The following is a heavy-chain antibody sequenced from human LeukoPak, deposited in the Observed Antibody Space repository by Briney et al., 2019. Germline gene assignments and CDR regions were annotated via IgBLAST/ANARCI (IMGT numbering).Heavy chain of an antibody. CDR3: ARDLGYCSSTSCYASGWFDP. Sequence: PSETLSLTCTVSGYSISSGYYWGWIRQPPGKGLEWIGSIYHSGSTYYNPSLKSRVTMSVDTSKNQFSLKLSSVTAADTAVYYCARDLGYCSSTSCYASGWFDPWGQGTLVTVSS. J-gene: IGHJ5*02. D-gene: IGHD2-2*01. V-gene: IGHV4-38-2*02. CDR2: IYHSGST. CDR1: GYSISSGYY.